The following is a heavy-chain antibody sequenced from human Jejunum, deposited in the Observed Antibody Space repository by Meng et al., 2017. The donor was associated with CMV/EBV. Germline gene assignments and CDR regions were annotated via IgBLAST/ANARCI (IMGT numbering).Heavy chain of an antibody. Sequence: IRDCYWSWIRQPPGKGLEWIEYIFSSGTTDYNPSLKSRVTMSVDMSKNQFSLTLTSVTAADTAVYYCARGDHCGTTACYPHWFDPWGQGTLVTVSS. CDR2: IFSSGTT. CDR1: IRDCY. CDR3: ARGDHCGTTACYPHWFDP. J-gene: IGHJ5*02. D-gene: IGHD2-2*01. V-gene: IGHV4-59*12.